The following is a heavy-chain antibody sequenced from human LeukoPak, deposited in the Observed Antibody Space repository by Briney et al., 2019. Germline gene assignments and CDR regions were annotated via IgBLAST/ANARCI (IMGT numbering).Heavy chain of an antibody. D-gene: IGHD3-10*01. CDR3: ARVSPGSLWFDP. CDR2: ITPIFGTA. Sequence: SVKVSCKASGGTFSSYAISWVRQAPGQGLEWMGGITPIFGTANYAQKFQGRVTITADESTSTAYMELSSLRSEDTAVYYCARVSPGSLWFDPWGQGTLVTVSS. V-gene: IGHV1-69*13. CDR1: GGTFSSYA. J-gene: IGHJ5*02.